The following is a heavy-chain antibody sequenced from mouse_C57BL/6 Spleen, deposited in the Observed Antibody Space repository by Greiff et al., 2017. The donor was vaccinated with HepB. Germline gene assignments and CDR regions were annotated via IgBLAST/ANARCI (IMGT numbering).Heavy chain of an antibody. CDR3: AKSPFDV. CDR2: IDPSDSYT. J-gene: IGHJ1*03. Sequence: QVQLQQPGAELVMPGASVKLSCKASGYTFTSYWMHWVKQRPGQGLEWIGEIDPSDSYTNYNQKFKGKSTLTVDKSSSTAYMQLSSLTSEDSAVYYCAKSPFDVWGTGTTGTVSS. CDR1: GYTFTSYW. V-gene: IGHV1-69*01.